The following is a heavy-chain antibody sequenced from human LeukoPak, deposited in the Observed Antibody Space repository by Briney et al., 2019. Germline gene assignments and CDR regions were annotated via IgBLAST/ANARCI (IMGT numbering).Heavy chain of an antibody. D-gene: IGHD4-17*01. J-gene: IGHJ6*02. V-gene: IGHV4-59*01. CDR1: GGSISTYY. CDR2: IYYSGNT. CDR3: AREDPQTTVPEGMDV. Sequence: SGTLSLTCTVSGGSISTYYWSWIRQPPGKGLEWIGYIYYSGNTNYNPSLKSRVTISVDTSKNQFSLKLSSVTAADTAVYYCAREDPQTTVPEGMDVWGQGTTVTVSS.